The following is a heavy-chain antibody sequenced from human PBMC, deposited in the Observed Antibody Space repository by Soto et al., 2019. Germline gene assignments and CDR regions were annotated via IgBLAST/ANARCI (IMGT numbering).Heavy chain of an antibody. J-gene: IGHJ4*02. CDR1: GDSISTNNVA. D-gene: IGHD5-18*01. Sequence: QVQLQQSGPGLVKPSQTLSLTCAISGDSISTNNVAWNWIRQSPSGGLEWLGRTGYTSKWYNDYAVSVRSRITINPHTPKNQFSLQLHSVTLDDTAVYYCARGKYSAFDYWGQGTLVTVSS. V-gene: IGHV6-1*01. CDR2: TGYTSKWYN. CDR3: ARGKYSAFDY.